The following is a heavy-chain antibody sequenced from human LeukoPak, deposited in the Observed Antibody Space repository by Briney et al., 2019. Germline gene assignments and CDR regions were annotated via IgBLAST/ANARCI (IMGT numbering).Heavy chain of an antibody. Sequence: ASVKVSCKASGGTFSSYAISWVRQAPGQGLEWMGGIIPIFGTANYAQKFQGRVTITADKSTSTAYMELSRLRSDDTAVYYCARDIEYSSSFDYWGQGTLVTVSS. CDR3: ARDIEYSSSFDY. CDR1: GGTFSSYA. V-gene: IGHV1-69*06. CDR2: IIPIFGTA. D-gene: IGHD6-6*01. J-gene: IGHJ4*02.